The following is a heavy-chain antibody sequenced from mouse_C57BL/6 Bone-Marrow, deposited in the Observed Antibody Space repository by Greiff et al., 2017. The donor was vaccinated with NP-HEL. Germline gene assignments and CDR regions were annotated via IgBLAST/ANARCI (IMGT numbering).Heavy chain of an antibody. V-gene: IGHV5-4*03. D-gene: IGHD1-1*01. Sequence: EVKLMESGGGLVKPGGSLKLSCAASGFTFSSYAMSWVRQTPEKRLEWVATISDGGSYTYYPDNVKGRFTISRDNAKNNLYLQMSHLKSEDTAMYYCARRAVVTDYWGQGTTLTVSS. CDR3: ARRAVVTDY. CDR1: GFTFSSYA. CDR2: ISDGGSYT. J-gene: IGHJ2*01.